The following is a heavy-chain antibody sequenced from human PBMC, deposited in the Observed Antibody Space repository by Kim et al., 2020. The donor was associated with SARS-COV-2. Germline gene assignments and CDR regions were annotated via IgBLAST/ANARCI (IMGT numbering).Heavy chain of an antibody. V-gene: IGHV4-59*13. CDR1: GAAFSNDN. CDR3: VRGAAAFDP. D-gene: IGHD6-13*01. Sequence: SETLSLTCSVSGAAFSNDNWSWVRQPPGKGLEWIGCIYKSGSTNYNPSLKSRVIISVDTTKNQFSFRLTSVTTTDPAVYYGVRGAAAFDPWGQGTLVSVS. CDR2: IYKSGST. J-gene: IGHJ5*02.